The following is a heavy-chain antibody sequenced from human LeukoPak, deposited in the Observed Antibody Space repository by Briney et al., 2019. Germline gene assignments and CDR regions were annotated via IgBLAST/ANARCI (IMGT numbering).Heavy chain of an antibody. D-gene: IGHD3-3*01. CDR3: AKSKGEHNFWSGQSDYFAS. Sequence: ASVKVSCKASGGTFKNYGISWVRQAPGQGLEWMGRIIPISGIGNYAQTIKGRVTITADKSTSIAYLELTSLRSNDTAVYYCAKSKGEHNFWSGQSDYFASWGQGTLVIVSS. V-gene: IGHV1-69*04. J-gene: IGHJ4*02. CDR1: GGTFKNYG. CDR2: IIPISGIG.